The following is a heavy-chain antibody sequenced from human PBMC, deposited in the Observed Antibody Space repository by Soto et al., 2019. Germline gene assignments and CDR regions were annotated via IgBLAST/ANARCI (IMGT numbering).Heavy chain of an antibody. J-gene: IGHJ5*02. V-gene: IGHV1-2*02. D-gene: IGHD3-22*01. CDR3: AKTYDGSGQPSHWFAP. CDR1: GSTCIGDY. CDR2: INPKSGGT. Sequence: ASVKGSCKASGSTCIGDYIHSMLQAPVQGLEWMGWINPKSGGTNYAQRFQGRVTLTRDTSITTAYMDLSSLRSDDTATYYCAKTYDGSGQPSHWFAPWGQGTPVTVS.